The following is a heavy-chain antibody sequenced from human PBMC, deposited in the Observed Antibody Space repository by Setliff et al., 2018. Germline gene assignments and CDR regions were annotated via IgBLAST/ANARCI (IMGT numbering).Heavy chain of an antibody. D-gene: IGHD6-19*01. J-gene: IGHJ6*03. CDR1: GDSISSGNW. V-gene: IGHV4-4*02. CDR2: INHSGNT. Sequence: ASETLSLTCAVSGDSISSGNWWSWVRQPPEKGLEWIGEINHSGNTNYNPSLKSRVTISVDKSTNQFSLKLNSVTAADTAVYYCVRTDYSDGRYSMDVWGKGITVTVSS. CDR3: VRTDYSDGRYSMDV.